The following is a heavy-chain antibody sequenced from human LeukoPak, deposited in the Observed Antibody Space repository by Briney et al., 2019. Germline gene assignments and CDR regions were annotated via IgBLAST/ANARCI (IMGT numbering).Heavy chain of an antibody. J-gene: IGHJ5*02. Sequence: ASVKVSCKASGYTFTGYYMHWVRQAPGQGLEWMGWINPNSGGTNYAQKFQGWVTMTRDTSISTAYMELSRLRSDDTAVYSCARDFRYITMTVVVITTFYWFDPWGQGTLVTVSS. V-gene: IGHV1-2*04. D-gene: IGHD3-22*01. CDR3: ARDFRYITMTVVVITTFYWFDP. CDR2: INPNSGGT. CDR1: GYTFTGYY.